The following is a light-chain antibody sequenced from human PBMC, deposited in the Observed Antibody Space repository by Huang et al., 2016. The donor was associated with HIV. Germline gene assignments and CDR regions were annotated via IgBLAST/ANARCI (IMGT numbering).Light chain of an antibody. V-gene: IGKV1-5*03. CDR1: QSISGW. CDR3: QHYNRYPYT. Sequence: DIQMTQSPSTLSASVGDRVTISCRASQSISGWLAWYQQKPGKAPKRLIYKASTLESGVPSRFSGSGSGEEFTLTISSLQPDDLATYYCQHYNRYPYTFGQGTKLEIK. CDR2: KAS. J-gene: IGKJ2*01.